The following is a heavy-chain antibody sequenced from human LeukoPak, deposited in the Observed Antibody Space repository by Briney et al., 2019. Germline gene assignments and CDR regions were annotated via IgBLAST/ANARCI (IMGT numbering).Heavy chain of an antibody. D-gene: IGHD2-15*01. Sequence: GGSLRLSCAASGFTFSSYAMHWIRQAPGRGPEYVSAISSNGGSTYYANSVKGRFTISRDNSKNTLYLQMGSLRAEDMAVYYCAGASKIGYCSGGSCPYYFDYWGQGTLVTVSS. CDR2: ISSNGGST. V-gene: IGHV3-64*01. J-gene: IGHJ4*02. CDR3: AGASKIGYCSGGSCPYYFDY. CDR1: GFTFSSYA.